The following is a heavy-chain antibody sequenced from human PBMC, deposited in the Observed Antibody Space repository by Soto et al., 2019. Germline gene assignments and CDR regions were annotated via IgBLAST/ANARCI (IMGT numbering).Heavy chain of an antibody. V-gene: IGHV3-23*01. CDR1: GFALSSYA. Sequence: EVQLLESGGGLAQRGGSLRLSCAASGFALSSYAMNWVRQAPGKGLEWVSTISSSGEITFYADSVKGRFTISRDNSNNTLMLHMNNLRADDTAVYFCAKDKISRSVAAASRNGFDPWGQGTLVAVSS. CDR2: ISSSGEIT. CDR3: AKDKISRSVAAASRNGFDP. D-gene: IGHD6-25*01. J-gene: IGHJ5*02.